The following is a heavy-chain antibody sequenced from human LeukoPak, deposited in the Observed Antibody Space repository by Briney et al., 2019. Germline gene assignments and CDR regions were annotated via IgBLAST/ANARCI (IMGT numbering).Heavy chain of an antibody. CDR1: GFTFSSYW. CDR2: IYSDGSST. D-gene: IGHD1-26*01. CDR3: ARVGQGEWFFDL. Sequence: GGSLRLSCAASGFTFSSYWMHWVRQAPGKGLVWVSRIYSDGSSTDYADSVKGRFTISRDNAMNTLYLQMNSLGAENTAVYYCARVGQGEWFFDLWGRGTLVTVSS. V-gene: IGHV3-74*01. J-gene: IGHJ2*01.